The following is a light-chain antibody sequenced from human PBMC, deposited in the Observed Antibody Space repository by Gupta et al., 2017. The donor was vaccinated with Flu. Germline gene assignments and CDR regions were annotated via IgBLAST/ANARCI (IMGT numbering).Light chain of an antibody. V-gene: IGKV3-15*01. CDR1: QSVRSS. CDR2: GAS. Sequence: GETAALSCRASQSVRSSLAWYQQKPGQAPRLLIYGASIRATGIPARFSGSGSGTEFTLTISSLQSEDSAVYHCQQYNNWPYTFGQGTKLEIK. CDR3: QQYNNWPYT. J-gene: IGKJ2*01.